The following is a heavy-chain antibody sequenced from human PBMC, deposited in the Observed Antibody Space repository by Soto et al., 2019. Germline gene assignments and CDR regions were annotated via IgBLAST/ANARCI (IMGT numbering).Heavy chain of an antibody. CDR3: ARDLGALGNFGNNYGLDV. D-gene: IGHD1-7*01. CDR1: GYPFTDYY. V-gene: IGHV1-2*02. J-gene: IGHJ6*02. Sequence: ASVKVSCKASGYPFTDYYIHWVRQAPGQGLDWLGWINPNSGGTDYAQNLQGRVTITRDTSIMTAYLEVTSLTSDDTAIYYCARDLGALGNFGNNYGLDVWGQGTTVTVSS. CDR2: INPNSGGT.